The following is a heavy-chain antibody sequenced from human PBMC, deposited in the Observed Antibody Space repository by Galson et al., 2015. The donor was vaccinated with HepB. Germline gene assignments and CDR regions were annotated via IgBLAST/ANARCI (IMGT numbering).Heavy chain of an antibody. D-gene: IGHD2-2*01. CDR3: ARGLGYCSSTSCYLVNWFDP. J-gene: IGHJ5*02. V-gene: IGHV1-69*13. CDR1: GGTFSSYA. CDR2: IIPIFGTA. Sequence: SVKASCKASGGTFSSYAISWVRQAPGQGLEWMGGIIPIFGTANYAQKFQGRVTITADESTSTAYMELSSLRSEDTAVYYCARGLGYCSSTSCYLVNWFDPWGQGTLVTVSS.